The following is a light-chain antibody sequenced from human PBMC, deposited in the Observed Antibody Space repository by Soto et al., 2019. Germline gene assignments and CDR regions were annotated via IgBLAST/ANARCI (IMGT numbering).Light chain of an antibody. J-gene: IGKJ1*01. V-gene: IGKV3-15*01. CDR2: GAS. CDR1: QSVSSN. CDR3: QQYNSWPQT. Sequence: EIVMTQSPATRSVSPGERATLSCRASQSVSSNLAWYQQKPGQAPRLLIYGASTRATGIPARFSGSGSGTEFTLTISSLQSEDFAVYYCQQYNSWPQTFGQGTKVEIK.